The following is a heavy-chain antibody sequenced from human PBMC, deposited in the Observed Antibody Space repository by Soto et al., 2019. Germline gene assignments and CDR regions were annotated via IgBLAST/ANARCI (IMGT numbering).Heavy chain of an antibody. CDR3: VSWVSPHFDY. J-gene: IGHJ4*02. D-gene: IGHD2-8*01. CDR1: GLTFRNHA. CDR2: IAPIGYST. Sequence: EVQLLESGGGLVQPGGSLRLSCAVSGLTFRNHAMSWVRQAPGKGLEWVSTIAPIGYSTHYAGSVEGRFTISRDDSKRTLDLQRNSLRADDTAVYYCVSWVSPHFDYWGQGTLVSVSS. V-gene: IGHV3-23*01.